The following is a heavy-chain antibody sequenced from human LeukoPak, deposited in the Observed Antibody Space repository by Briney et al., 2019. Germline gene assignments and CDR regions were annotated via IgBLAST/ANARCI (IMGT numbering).Heavy chain of an antibody. CDR1: GDSLDSGGYY. Sequence: SQTLSLTCTVSGDSLDSGGYYWNWIRQHPWKGLEWIGYIYYSGTTYYNPSLKSRITMSVDMSKSQFPLRVSSVTAADTAVYYCARSEGSWSFDYWGQGTLVTVSS. CDR3: ARSEGSWSFDY. CDR2: IYYSGTT. V-gene: IGHV4-31*03. J-gene: IGHJ4*02. D-gene: IGHD2-8*02.